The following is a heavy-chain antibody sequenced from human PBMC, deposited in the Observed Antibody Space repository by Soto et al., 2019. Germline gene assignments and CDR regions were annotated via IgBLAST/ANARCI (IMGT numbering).Heavy chain of an antibody. Sequence: PSETLSLTCTVSGGSISSYYWSWIRQPPGKGLEWIGYIYYSGSTNYNPSLKSRVTISVDTSKNQFSLKLSSVTAADTAVYYCARDRPGSSSWYFPFDYWGQGALVTVSS. CDR2: IYYSGST. CDR3: ARDRPGSSSWYFPFDY. V-gene: IGHV4-59*01. D-gene: IGHD6-13*01. J-gene: IGHJ4*02. CDR1: GGSISSYY.